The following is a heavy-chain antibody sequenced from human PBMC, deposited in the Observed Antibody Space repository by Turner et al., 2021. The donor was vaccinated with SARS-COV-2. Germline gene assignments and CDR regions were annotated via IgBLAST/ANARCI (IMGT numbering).Heavy chain of an antibody. D-gene: IGHD3-3*01. CDR1: GFTFSSYS. V-gene: IGHV3-21*01. J-gene: IGHJ6*02. Sequence: EVHLVESGGGLVKPGGSLRLSCAASGFTFSSYSMNWVRQAPGRGLEWVSSISSRTIFIYYADSVKGRFTISRDNAKNSLYLQMNSLRAEDTAVYYCAREDDFWSGYQYYRMDVWGQGTTVTVSS. CDR2: ISSRTIFI. CDR3: AREDDFWSGYQYYRMDV.